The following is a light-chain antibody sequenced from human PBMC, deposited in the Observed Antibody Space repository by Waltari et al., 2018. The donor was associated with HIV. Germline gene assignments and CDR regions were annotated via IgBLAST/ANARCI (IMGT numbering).Light chain of an antibody. CDR3: QVWDSSSDHVV. J-gene: IGLJ2*01. CDR2: DDS. V-gene: IGLV3-21*04. CDR1: HIGRKR. Sequence: SYVLTQPPSVSVAPGKTARITCGGNHIGRKRVHWYQQKPGQAPVLVIYDDSDRPSGIPERFSGSNSGNTATLTISRVEAGDEADYYCQVWDSSSDHVVFGGGTKLTVL.